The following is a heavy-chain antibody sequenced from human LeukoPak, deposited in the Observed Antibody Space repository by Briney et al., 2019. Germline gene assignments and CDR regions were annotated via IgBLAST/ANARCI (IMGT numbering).Heavy chain of an antibody. CDR2: ITSSGTYT. V-gene: IGHV3-21*01. Sequence: PGGSLRLSCADSGSTFSNYNMNWVRQAPGKAMEWVSSITSSGTYTFYADSVKGRFTISRDNAKNSLYLQMNSLRDEDTAVYYCARDPYSGSYGDYYYYYMDVWGKGTTVTISS. D-gene: IGHD1-26*01. J-gene: IGHJ6*03. CDR3: ARDPYSGSYGDYYYYYMDV. CDR1: GSTFSNYN.